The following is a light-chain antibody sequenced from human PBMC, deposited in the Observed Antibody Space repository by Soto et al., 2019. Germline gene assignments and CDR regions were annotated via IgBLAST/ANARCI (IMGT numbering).Light chain of an antibody. J-gene: IGKJ1*01. CDR2: DVS. CDR3: QQYKYYAT. V-gene: IGKV1-5*01. Sequence: DIQMTQSPSTLSSSVGDRVTITCRASERLSGRLAWYQQRPGQAPTLLIYDVSTLESGVPSMFSGTGSGTEFTLTISGLQPDDFATYYCQQYKYYATFGPWTKVEVK. CDR1: ERLSGR.